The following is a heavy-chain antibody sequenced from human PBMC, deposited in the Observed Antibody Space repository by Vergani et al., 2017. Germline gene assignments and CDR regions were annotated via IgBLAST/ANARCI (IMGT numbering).Heavy chain of an antibody. J-gene: IGHJ4*02. CDR3: TTLDYGDFSIHLH. Sequence: EVQLLESGGDLVQPGGSLRLSCAASGFSFTTYAMSWVRQAPGKGLEWVGRIRSKSDGETTKYAGPVKGRFVISRDDSKNTIYLQMNRLKSEDTAVYYCTTLDYGDFSIHLHWGQGILVTVSS. V-gene: IGHV3-15*01. D-gene: IGHD4-17*01. CDR2: IRSKSDGETT. CDR1: GFSFTTYA.